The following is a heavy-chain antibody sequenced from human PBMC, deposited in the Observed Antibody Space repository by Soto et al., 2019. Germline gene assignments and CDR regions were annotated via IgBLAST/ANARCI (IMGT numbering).Heavy chain of an antibody. CDR3: ARDDYGYAY. V-gene: IGHV3-7*04. CDR1: GLITSTHW. CDR2: IKEDGSES. D-gene: IGHD5-12*01. Sequence: GGSLRLSYRASGLITSTHWMSWVRQTPEKGLEWVGNIKEDGSESYYEDSVQGRFTISRDNAKNSLYLQMNSLRAEDTAVYYCARDDYGYAYWGQGT. J-gene: IGHJ4*02.